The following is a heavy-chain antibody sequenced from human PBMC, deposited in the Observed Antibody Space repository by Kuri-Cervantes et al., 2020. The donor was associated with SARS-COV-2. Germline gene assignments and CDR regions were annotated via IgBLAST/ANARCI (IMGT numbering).Heavy chain of an antibody. J-gene: IGHJ6*03. CDR3: ARDLWGSPGYMDV. Sequence: GSLRLSCTVSGGSISSSSYYWGWIRQPPGKGPEWIGSIYYSGSTYYNPSLKSRVTISVDTSKNQFSLKLSSVTAADTAVYYCARDLWGSPGYMDVWGKGTTVTVSS. CDR2: IYYSGST. CDR1: GGSISSSSYY. V-gene: IGHV4-39*07. D-gene: IGHD3-16*01.